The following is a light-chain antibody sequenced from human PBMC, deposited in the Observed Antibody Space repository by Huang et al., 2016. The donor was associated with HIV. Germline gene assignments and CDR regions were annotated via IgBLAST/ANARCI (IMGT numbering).Light chain of an antibody. CDR3: QQYYSTPT. V-gene: IGKV1-NL1*01. CDR2: AAS. Sequence: DIQMTQSPSSLSASVGDRVTITCRASQGISNSLAWYQQKPGKAPKLLLFAASRLESGVPSSFSGNGSGTDYTLTISTLQPEDFATYYCQQYYSTPTFGQGTKVAVK. CDR1: QGISNS. J-gene: IGKJ1*01.